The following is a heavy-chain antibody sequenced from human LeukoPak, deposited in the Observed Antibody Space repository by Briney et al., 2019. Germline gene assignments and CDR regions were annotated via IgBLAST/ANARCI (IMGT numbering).Heavy chain of an antibody. V-gene: IGHV4-59*01. D-gene: IGHD1-26*01. CDR3: ARRMYGGSFDY. CDR2: IYYSGST. CDR1: GGSISSYY. J-gene: IGHJ4*02. Sequence: SETLSLTCTVSGGSISSYYWSWIRQPPGKGLEWIGYIYYSGSTNYNPSLKSRVTISVDTSKNQFSLKLSSVTAADTAVYYCARRMYGGSFDYWGQGALVTVSS.